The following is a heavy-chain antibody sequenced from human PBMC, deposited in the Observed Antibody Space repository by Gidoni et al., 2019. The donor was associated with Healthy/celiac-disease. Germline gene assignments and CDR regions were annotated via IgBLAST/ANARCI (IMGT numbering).Heavy chain of an antibody. CDR3: ARWARGRTGTTFDY. V-gene: IGHV1-18*01. D-gene: IGHD1-7*01. J-gene: IGHJ4*02. Sequence: QVQLVQSGAEVTKPGASVKVCCHASGYTFTSYGISGVRQAPGQGLEWMGWISADNGNTNYAQKLQGRVTMTTDTSTSTAYMELRSLRSDDTAVYYGARWARGRTGTTFDYWGQGTLVTVSS. CDR2: ISADNGNT. CDR1: GYTFTSYG.